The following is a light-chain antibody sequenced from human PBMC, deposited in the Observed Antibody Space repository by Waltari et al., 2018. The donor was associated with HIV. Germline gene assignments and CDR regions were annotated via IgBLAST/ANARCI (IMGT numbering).Light chain of an antibody. J-gene: IGLJ3*02. Sequence: QVVVTQEPSLSVSPGGTVTVTCASVTGSVSRNHYTHWIQLKPGQAPRTLISDTENRHPWTPVRLAGSLIGGMAALMLAGALPDDEADYYCLLSYSGVRVFGGGTKLTV. CDR1: TGSVSRNHY. CDR2: DTE. V-gene: IGLV7-46*01. CDR3: LLSYSGVRV.